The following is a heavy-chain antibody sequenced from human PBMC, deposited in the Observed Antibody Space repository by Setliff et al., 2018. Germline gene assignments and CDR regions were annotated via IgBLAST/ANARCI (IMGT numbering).Heavy chain of an antibody. Sequence: AASVKVSCKASGYTFTGYYMHWVRQAPGQGLEWMGWINPNSGGTNYAQKFQGWVTMTRDTSISTAYMELSGLRSDDTAVYYCARARDDGVYYDSSGYPYYFDYWGQGTLVTVSS. CDR1: GYTFTGYY. V-gene: IGHV1-2*04. CDR2: INPNSGGT. CDR3: ARARDDGVYYDSSGYPYYFDY. D-gene: IGHD3-22*01. J-gene: IGHJ4*02.